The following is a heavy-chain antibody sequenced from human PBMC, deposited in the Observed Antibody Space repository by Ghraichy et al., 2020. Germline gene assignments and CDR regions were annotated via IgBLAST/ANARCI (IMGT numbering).Heavy chain of an antibody. Sequence: GGSLRLSCAASGFTFSSYVMSWVRQAPGKGLEWVSTISGSGSSTYYADSVKGRFTISRDNSENTLYLQMSSLRAEDTAVYYCAKHRGSNWYYAFDVWGQGTMVTVSS. J-gene: IGHJ3*01. CDR3: AKHRGSNWYYAFDV. D-gene: IGHD6-13*01. CDR1: GFTFSSYV. V-gene: IGHV3-23*01. CDR2: ISGSGSST.